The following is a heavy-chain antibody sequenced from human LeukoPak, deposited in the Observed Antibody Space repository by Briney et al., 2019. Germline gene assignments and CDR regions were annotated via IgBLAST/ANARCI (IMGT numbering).Heavy chain of an antibody. D-gene: IGHD3-22*01. CDR2: IYYSRST. CDR3: ARGVTMIVVVIHDWYFDL. CDR1: GGSFSGYY. Sequence: SETLSLTCAVYGGSFSGYYWSWIRQPPGKGLEWIGSIYYSRSTYYNPSLKSRVTISVDTSKNQFSLKLSSLTAADTAVYYCARGVTMIVVVIHDWYFDLWGRGTLVTVSS. V-gene: IGHV4-34*01. J-gene: IGHJ2*01.